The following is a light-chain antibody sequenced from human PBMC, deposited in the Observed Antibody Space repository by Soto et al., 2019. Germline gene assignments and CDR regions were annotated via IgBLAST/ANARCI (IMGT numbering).Light chain of an antibody. J-gene: IGKJ2*01. CDR1: QDIDNY. CDR2: DAS. Sequence: DIQMTQSPSSLSVSVGDTVTITCQARQDIDNYLNWYQQKPGLAPRLLIYDASYLETGVPSRFSGRGSGTDFTFTITSLQPEDIATYYWQHYDRRPPYTFGQGTKLELK. V-gene: IGKV1-33*01. CDR3: QHYDRRPPYT.